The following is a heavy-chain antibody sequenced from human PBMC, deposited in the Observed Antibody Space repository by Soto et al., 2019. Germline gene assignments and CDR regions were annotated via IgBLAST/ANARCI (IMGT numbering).Heavy chain of an antibody. J-gene: IGHJ2*01. CDR2: ITFDGGNK. Sequence: QLQLVESVGGVVPPGRSLSLSCEASGFTFRAYGLHWVRQAPGKGLEWVAVITFDGGNKYYADSGKGRLTISRDNSKNMVYLQMNGLRAEDTAVYSCARDSNWGYWYFDLWGRGTLVTVSS. D-gene: IGHD7-27*01. V-gene: IGHV3-33*01. CDR1: GFTFRAYG. CDR3: ARDSNWGYWYFDL.